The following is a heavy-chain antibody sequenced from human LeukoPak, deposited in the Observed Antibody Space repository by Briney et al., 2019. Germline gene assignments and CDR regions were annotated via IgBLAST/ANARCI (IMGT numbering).Heavy chain of an antibody. CDR2: IKPKTDGETT. J-gene: IGHJ4*02. D-gene: IGHD2-21*01. V-gene: IGHV3-15*07. CDR3: ITPLPYSAQ. CDR1: GFTFSNAY. Sequence: GGSLRLSCAASGFTFSNAYMNWVRQAPGKGLEWVGRIKPKTDGETTEYAAPVKGRFSISRDDSKNMLYLQMNSLRTEDTAVYYCITPLPYSAQGGQGTLVTVSS.